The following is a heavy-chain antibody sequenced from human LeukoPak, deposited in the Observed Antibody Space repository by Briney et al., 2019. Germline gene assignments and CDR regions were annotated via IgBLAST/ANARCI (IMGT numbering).Heavy chain of an antibody. CDR2: IWYDGSSK. Sequence: GGSLRLSCAASGFTFSSIGMHWVRQTPGKWLEWVAGIWYDGSSKYYTDSVQGRFTISRDNDRNTLFLQMNSLRAQDTAVYYCVRASIEGATVLDYWGQGTLVTVSS. CDR1: GFTFSSIG. J-gene: IGHJ4*02. D-gene: IGHD1-26*01. CDR3: VRASIEGATVLDY. V-gene: IGHV3-33*01.